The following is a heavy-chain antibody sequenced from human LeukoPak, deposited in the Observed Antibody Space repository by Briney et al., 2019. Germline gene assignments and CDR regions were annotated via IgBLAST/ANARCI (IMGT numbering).Heavy chain of an antibody. CDR3: AKQNWVGAAIDI. J-gene: IGHJ3*02. D-gene: IGHD7-27*01. Sequence: SETLSLTCTLSGGSISSYYWSWIRQPPGEGLEWSGYIYYSGSTNYNPSPKSRVTISVDTSKNQISLELSSVTAADTAVYYCAKQNWVGAAIDIWGQGTMVTVSS. CDR1: GGSISSYY. V-gene: IGHV4-59*08. CDR2: IYYSGST.